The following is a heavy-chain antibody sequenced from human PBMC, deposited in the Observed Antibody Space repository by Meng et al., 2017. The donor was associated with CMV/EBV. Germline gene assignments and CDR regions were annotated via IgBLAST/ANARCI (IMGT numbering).Heavy chain of an antibody. Sequence: ASVKVSCKSSGYTFTGYHMHWVRQAPGQQLEWMGWINPNSGGTNYAQRFQGRVTMTRDTSISTAYMELSRLTSEDTAVYYCARDFRPTYSSSWYHWFDPWGQGTLVTVSS. V-gene: IGHV1-2*02. CDR2: INPNSGGT. D-gene: IGHD6-13*01. CDR1: GYTFTGYH. J-gene: IGHJ5*02. CDR3: ARDFRPTYSSSWYHWFDP.